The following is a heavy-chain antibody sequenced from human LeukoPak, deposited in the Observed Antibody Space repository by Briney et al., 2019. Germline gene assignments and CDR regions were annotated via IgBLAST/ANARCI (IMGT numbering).Heavy chain of an antibody. J-gene: IGHJ4*02. CDR2: INHSGST. CDR1: GGSFSGYY. V-gene: IGHV4-34*01. Sequence: SETLSLTCAVYGGSFSGYYWSWIRQPPGKGLEWIGEINHSGSTNYNPSLKSRVTISVATSKNQFSLKLSSVTAADTAVYYCASLGYCSGGSCYRDYWGQGTLVTVSS. D-gene: IGHD2-15*01. CDR3: ASLGYCSGGSCYRDY.